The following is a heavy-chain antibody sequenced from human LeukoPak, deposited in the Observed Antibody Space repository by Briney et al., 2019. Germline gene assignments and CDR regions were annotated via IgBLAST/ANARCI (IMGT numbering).Heavy chain of an antibody. D-gene: IGHD2-15*01. CDR2: INPNSGGT. J-gene: IGHJ5*02. Sequence: GASVKVSFKASGYTFTGYYMHWVRQAPGQGPEWMGWINPNSGGTDYAQRFQGRVTMTRDTSINTAYMELSSLRSDDTAVYYCARGRYCSDGNYYHNWFDPWGQGTLVIVSS. V-gene: IGHV1-2*02. CDR3: ARGRYCSDGNYYHNWFDP. CDR1: GYTFTGYY.